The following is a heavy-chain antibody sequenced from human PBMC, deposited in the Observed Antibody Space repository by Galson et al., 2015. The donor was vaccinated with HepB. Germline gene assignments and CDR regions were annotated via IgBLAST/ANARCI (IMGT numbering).Heavy chain of an antibody. V-gene: IGHV3-64D*06. D-gene: IGHD3-22*01. Sequence: SLRLSCAASGFTFSSYAMHWVRQAPGKGLEYVSAISSNGGSTYYADSVKGRFTISRDNSKNTLYLQMSSLRAEDTAVYYCVKDITMIVVGVDYWGQGTLVTVSS. CDR2: ISSNGGST. J-gene: IGHJ4*02. CDR3: VKDITMIVVGVDY. CDR1: GFTFSSYA.